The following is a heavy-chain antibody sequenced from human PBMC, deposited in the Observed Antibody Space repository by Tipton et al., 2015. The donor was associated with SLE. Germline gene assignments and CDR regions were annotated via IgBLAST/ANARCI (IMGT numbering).Heavy chain of an antibody. CDR2: IYHSGTT. J-gene: IGHJ4*02. CDR1: GGSISSSSSY. V-gene: IGHV4-39*07. CDR3: VRLELPATKADY. D-gene: IGHD5-24*01. Sequence: TLSLTCTVSGGSISSSSSYWGWIRQPPGKGLEWIGTIYHSGTTYYNPSLKSRLTLSIDTSKNQFSLKLSSVTAADTAVYYCVRLELPATKADYWGPGTLVTVSS.